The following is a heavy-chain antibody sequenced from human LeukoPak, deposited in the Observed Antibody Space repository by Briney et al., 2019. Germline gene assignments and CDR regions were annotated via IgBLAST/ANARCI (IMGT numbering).Heavy chain of an antibody. D-gene: IGHD1-14*01. Sequence: PGGSLRLSCAVSGFSFSNYWMGWVRQAPGKGLEWVANIRQDGSERYYVDSVKGRFTISRDNPKNSLYLQMNSLTAEDTAMYHCASYRVSYTFDVWGQGTMVSVSS. J-gene: IGHJ3*01. CDR3: ASYRVSYTFDV. CDR1: GFSFSNYW. CDR2: IRQDGSER. V-gene: IGHV3-7*05.